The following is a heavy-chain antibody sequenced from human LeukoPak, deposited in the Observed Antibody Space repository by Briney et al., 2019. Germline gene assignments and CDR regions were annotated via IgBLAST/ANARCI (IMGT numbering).Heavy chain of an antibody. CDR1: GFTFSSYG. J-gene: IGHJ4*02. Sequence: GGTLRLSCAASGFTFSSYGMSWVRQAPGKGLEWVSAISGSGGSTYYADSVKGRFTISRDNSKNTLYLQMNSLRAEDTAVYYCAKSAAITMIVVVISNFDYWGQGTLVTVSS. CDR3: AKSAAITMIVVVISNFDY. D-gene: IGHD3-22*01. V-gene: IGHV3-23*01. CDR2: ISGSGGST.